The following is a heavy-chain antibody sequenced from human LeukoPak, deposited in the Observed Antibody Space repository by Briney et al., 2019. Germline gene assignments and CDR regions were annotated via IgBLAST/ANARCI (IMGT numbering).Heavy chain of an antibody. CDR3: ASRGPGFYGDYGTPFFDY. J-gene: IGHJ4*02. Sequence: GASMKVSCKASGYTFTSYGISWVRQAPGQGLEWMGCIGAYNGNTNYAQKHQGRVTMTTDTSTSTAYMELRSLRSDDTAVYYCASRGPGFYGDYGTPFFDYWGQGTLVTVSS. D-gene: IGHD4-17*01. CDR2: IGAYNGNT. CDR1: GYTFTSYG. V-gene: IGHV1-18*01.